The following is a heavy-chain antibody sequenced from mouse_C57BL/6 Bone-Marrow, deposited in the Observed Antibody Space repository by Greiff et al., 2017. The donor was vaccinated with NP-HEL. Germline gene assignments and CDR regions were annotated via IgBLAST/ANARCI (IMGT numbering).Heavy chain of an antibody. CDR2: IWSGGST. V-gene: IGHV2-2*01. D-gene: IGHD4-1*01. Sequence: VQLQQSGPGLVQPSQSLSITCTVSGFSLTSYGVHWVRQSPGKGLEWLGVIWSGGSTDYNAAFISRLSISKDNSKSQVFFKMNSLQADDTAIYYCAGLGRGFAYWGQGTLVTVSA. J-gene: IGHJ3*01. CDR1: GFSLTSYG. CDR3: AGLGRGFAY.